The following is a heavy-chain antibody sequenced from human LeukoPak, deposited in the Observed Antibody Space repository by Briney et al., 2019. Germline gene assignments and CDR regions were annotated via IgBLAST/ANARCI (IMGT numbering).Heavy chain of an antibody. CDR3: ARGLH. CDR1: GFTFSSYE. CDR2: IYSGGTT. Sequence: GGSLRLSCAASGFTFSSYEMNWVRQAPGKGLEWVSVIYSGGTTYYADSVKGRFTISRDNSKNTLYLQMNSLGAEDTAVYYCARGLHLGQGTLVTVSS. V-gene: IGHV3-66*02. J-gene: IGHJ4*02.